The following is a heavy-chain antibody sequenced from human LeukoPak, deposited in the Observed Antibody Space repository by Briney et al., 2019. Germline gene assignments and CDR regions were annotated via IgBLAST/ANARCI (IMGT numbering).Heavy chain of an antibody. Sequence: XXXMGRIIPILGIANYAQKFQGRVTITADKSTSTAYMELGSLRSEDTAVYYCAREVTSGSYENYWGQGTLVTVSS. D-gene: IGHD1-26*01. CDR3: AREVTSGSYENY. J-gene: IGHJ4*02. V-gene: IGHV1-69*04. CDR2: IIPILGIA.